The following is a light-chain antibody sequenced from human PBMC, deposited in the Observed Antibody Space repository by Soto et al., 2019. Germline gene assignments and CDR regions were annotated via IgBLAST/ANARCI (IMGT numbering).Light chain of an antibody. V-gene: IGKV1-8*01. CDR2: AAS. J-gene: IGKJ4*01. CDR1: QGIRSY. Sequence: AIRMTQSPSSLSASTGARVTISCRASQGIRSYLAWYQQKPGKAPKLXIYAASTLQSGVPSRFSGSGSGTDFTLTISCLQSEDFATYYCQQYYSYLFTFGGGTKVDIK. CDR3: QQYYSYLFT.